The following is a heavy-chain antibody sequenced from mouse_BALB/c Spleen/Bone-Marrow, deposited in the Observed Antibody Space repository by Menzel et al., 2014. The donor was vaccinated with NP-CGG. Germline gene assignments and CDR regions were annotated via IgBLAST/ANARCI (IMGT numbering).Heavy chain of an antibody. CDR2: IWAGGST. J-gene: IGHJ3*01. Sequence: VKLMESGPGLVAPSQSLSITCTVSGFSLTGYGVHWVRQPPGKGLEWLGVIWAGGSTNYNSALMSRLSISKDNSKSQVFLKMNSLQTDDTAMYYCARDRGDYVFAYWGQGTLVTVSA. V-gene: IGHV2-9*02. CDR3: ARDRGDYVFAY. CDR1: GFSLTGYG. D-gene: IGHD2-4*01.